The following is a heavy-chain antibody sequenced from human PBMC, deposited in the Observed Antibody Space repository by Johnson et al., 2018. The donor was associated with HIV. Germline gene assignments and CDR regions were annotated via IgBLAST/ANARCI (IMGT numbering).Heavy chain of an antibody. CDR2: IYSGGTT. Sequence: VQLVESGGGLIQPGGSLGLSCAASGFSVSNNYMNWVRQAPGKGLEWVSVIYSGGTTYYADSVKGRFTISRDNSKNTLYLQMNSLRAEDTAVYYCARGYGGTAFSPYLAFDIWGQGTMVTVSS. V-gene: IGHV3-66*03. D-gene: IGHD4-23*01. J-gene: IGHJ3*02. CDR1: GFSVSNNY. CDR3: ARGYGGTAFSPYLAFDI.